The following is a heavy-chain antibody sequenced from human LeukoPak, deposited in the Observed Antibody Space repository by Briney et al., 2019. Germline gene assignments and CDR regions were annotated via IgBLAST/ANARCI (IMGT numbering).Heavy chain of an antibody. CDR1: GFTVSSNY. J-gene: IGHJ2*01. CDR3: ARDLSRGSWYFDL. D-gene: IGHD2/OR15-2a*01. V-gene: IGHV3-66*01. CDR2: LFSGGST. Sequence: GGSLRLSYAASGFTVSSNYMSWVRQAPGKGLEWLSILFSGGSTNYADSVKGGFTISRDNSKNTLYLQMNSLRAEDTAVYFCARDLSRGSWYFDLWGRGTLVTVAS.